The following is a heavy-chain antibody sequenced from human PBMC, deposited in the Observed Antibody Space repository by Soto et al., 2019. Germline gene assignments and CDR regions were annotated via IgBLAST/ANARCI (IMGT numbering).Heavy chain of an antibody. Sequence: GGSLRLSCAASGFTFSSYAMNWVRQAPGKGLEWVSGTSGNGGYTYDADSVKGRFSISRDNSKNTLYLQMNRLRAEDTAVYYCAKWSAWMIDVAGYFDLWGPGTLVTGSS. CDR3: AKWSAWMIDVAGYFDL. J-gene: IGHJ4*02. CDR2: TSGNGGYT. D-gene: IGHD3-22*01. V-gene: IGHV3-23*01. CDR1: GFTFSSYA.